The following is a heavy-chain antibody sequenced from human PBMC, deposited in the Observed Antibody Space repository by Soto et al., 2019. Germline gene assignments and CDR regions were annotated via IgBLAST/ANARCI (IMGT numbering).Heavy chain of an antibody. CDR1: GGSFSGYY. V-gene: IGHV4-34*01. CDR2: INHSGST. Sequence: SETLSLTCAVYGGSFSGYYWSWIRQPPGKGLEWIGEINHSGSTNYNPSLKSRVTISVDTSKNQFSLKLSSVTAADTAVYYCARFSRDTYYGMDVWGQGTTVTVSS. J-gene: IGHJ6*02. D-gene: IGHD5-18*01. CDR3: ARFSRDTYYGMDV.